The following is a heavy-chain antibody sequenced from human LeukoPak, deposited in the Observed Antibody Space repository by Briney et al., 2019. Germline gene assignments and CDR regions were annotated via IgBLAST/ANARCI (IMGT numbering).Heavy chain of an antibody. CDR2: IIPIFGTA. Sequence: SVKVSCKASGGTFSSYAISWVRQAPGQGLEWMGGIIPIFGTANYAQKFQGRVTITADESTSTAYMELSSLRSEDTAVYYCARKDVGNYSPRPHAFDIWGQGTKVTVSS. CDR3: ARKDVGNYSPRPHAFDI. CDR1: GGTFSSYA. V-gene: IGHV1-69*13. J-gene: IGHJ3*02. D-gene: IGHD1-7*01.